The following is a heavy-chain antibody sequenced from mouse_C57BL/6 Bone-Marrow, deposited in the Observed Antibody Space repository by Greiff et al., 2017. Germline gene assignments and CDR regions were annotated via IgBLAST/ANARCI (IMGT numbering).Heavy chain of an antibody. V-gene: IGHV1-69*01. CDR1: GYTFTSYW. D-gene: IGHD1-1*01. CDR3: ASRDYYGSSFDY. J-gene: IGHJ2*01. Sequence: SCKASGYTFTSYWMHWVKQRPGQGLEWIGEIDPSDSYTNYNQKFKGKSTLTVDKSSSTAYMQLSSLTSEDSAVYFCASRDYYGSSFDYWGQGTTLTVSS. CDR2: IDPSDSYT.